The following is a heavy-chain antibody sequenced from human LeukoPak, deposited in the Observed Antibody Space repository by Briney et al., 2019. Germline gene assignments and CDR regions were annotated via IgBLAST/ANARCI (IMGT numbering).Heavy chain of an antibody. D-gene: IGHD3-10*01. CDR3: ARESPGAIDAFDI. CDR2: IYYSGST. V-gene: IGHV4-59*01. Sequence: ETLSLTCTVSGGSISSYYWSWIRQPPGKGLEWIGYIYYSGSTNYNPSLKSRVTISVDTSKNQFSLKLSSVTAADTAVYYCARESPGAIDAFDIWGQGTMVTVSS. CDR1: GGSISSYY. J-gene: IGHJ3*02.